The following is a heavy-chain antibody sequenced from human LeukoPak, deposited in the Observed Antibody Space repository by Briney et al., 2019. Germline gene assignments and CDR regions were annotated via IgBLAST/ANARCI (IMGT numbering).Heavy chain of an antibody. V-gene: IGHV3-30-3*01. J-gene: IGHJ4*02. D-gene: IGHD2-2*01. Sequence: PGGSLRLSCAASGFTFSSYAMHWVRQAPGKGLEWVAVISYDGSNKYYADSVKGRFTISRDNSKNTLYLQMNSLRAEDTAVYYCARDLRYCSSTSCYHRPGYWGQGTLVIVSS. CDR1: GFTFSSYA. CDR3: ARDLRYCSSTSCYHRPGY. CDR2: ISYDGSNK.